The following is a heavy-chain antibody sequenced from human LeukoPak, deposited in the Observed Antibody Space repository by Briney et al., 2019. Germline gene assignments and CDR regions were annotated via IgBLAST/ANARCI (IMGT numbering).Heavy chain of an antibody. V-gene: IGHV1-18*01. J-gene: IGHJ5*02. CDR3: ARSISYRSGDPGHNWFDP. Sequence: SVKVSCKASGYTFTSYGISWVRQAPGQGLEWMGWISAYNGNTNYAQKLQGRVTMTTDTSTSTAYMELRSLRSDDTAVYYCARSISYRSGDPGHNWFDPWGQGTLVTVSS. D-gene: IGHD2-21*02. CDR1: GYTFTSYG. CDR2: ISAYNGNT.